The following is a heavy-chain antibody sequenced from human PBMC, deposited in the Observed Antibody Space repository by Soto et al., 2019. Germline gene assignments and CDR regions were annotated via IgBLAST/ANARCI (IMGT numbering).Heavy chain of an antibody. V-gene: IGHV4-59*12. CDR3: ASGVVEMATIDY. CDR2: IYYSGST. Sequence: SETLSLTCTVSGGSISSYYWSWIRQPPGKGLEWIGYIYYSGSTNYNPSLKSRVTISVDTSKNQFSLKLSSVTAADTAVYYCASGVVEMATIDYWGHGTLVT. CDR1: GGSISSYY. J-gene: IGHJ4*01. D-gene: IGHD5-12*01.